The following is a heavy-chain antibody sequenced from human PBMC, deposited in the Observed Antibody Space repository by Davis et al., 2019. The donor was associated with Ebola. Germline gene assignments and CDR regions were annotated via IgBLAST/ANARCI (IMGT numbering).Heavy chain of an antibody. CDR2: ISSSSSTI. CDR1: GFTFSSYS. D-gene: IGHD6-6*01. V-gene: IGHV3-48*04. J-gene: IGHJ6*02. Sequence: GESLKISCAASGFTFSSYSMNWVRQAPGKGLEWVSYISSSSSTIYYADSVKGRFTISRDNAKNSLYLQMNSLRAEDTALYYCAKDASTNYYYYYGMDVWGQGTTVTVSS. CDR3: AKDASTNYYYYYGMDV.